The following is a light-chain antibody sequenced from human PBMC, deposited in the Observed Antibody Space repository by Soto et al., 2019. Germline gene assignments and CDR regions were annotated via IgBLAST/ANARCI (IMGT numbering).Light chain of an antibody. Sequence: QSALTQPPSASGSPGQSVTISCTGTSSDVGNYNYVSWYQQHPVKAPKLMIYEVTKRPSGVPDRFSGSKSGNTASLTVSGLQAEDEADYYCSSYAGSKTLFGGGTQLTVL. CDR3: SSYAGSKTL. CDR2: EVT. V-gene: IGLV2-8*01. CDR1: SSDVGNYNY. J-gene: IGLJ3*02.